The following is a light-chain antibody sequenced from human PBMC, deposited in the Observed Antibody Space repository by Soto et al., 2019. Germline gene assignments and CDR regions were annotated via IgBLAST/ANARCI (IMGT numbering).Light chain of an antibody. CDR3: LQQKSYPFP. J-gene: IGKJ3*01. V-gene: IGKV1-17*01. CDR1: QDIRND. Sequence: DIQMTQSPSSLSASVGDRVTITCRASQDIRNDLGWFQQKPGKAPKRLIYTASSLQSGDPSRFSGSVSVTEFTLTISSLQSEDFATYYCLQQKSYPFPFGLGTKVDIK. CDR2: TAS.